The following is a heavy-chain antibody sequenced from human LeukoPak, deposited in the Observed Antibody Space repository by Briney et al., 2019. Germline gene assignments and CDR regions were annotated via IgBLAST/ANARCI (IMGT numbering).Heavy chain of an antibody. CDR3: ARGQGTVTTH. CDR2: INHSGST. V-gene: IGHV4-34*01. Sequence: PSETLSLTCAVYGGSFSGYYWTWIRQPPGKGLEWIGEINHSGSTNYDPSLKSRVTISVDTSKNQFSLKLSSVTAADTAVYYCARGQGTVTTHWGQGTLVTVSS. J-gene: IGHJ4*02. CDR1: GGSFSGYY. D-gene: IGHD4-17*01.